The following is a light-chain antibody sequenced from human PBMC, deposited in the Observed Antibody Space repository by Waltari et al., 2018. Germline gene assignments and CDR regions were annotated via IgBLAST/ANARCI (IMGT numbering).Light chain of an antibody. CDR1: PGISSS. CDR2: AAS. Sequence: IQLTQSPSSLSASVGDRVTITCRASPGISSSLAWYQQKPGKAPKLLIYAASTLQSGVPSRFSGSGAGTDFTLTISSLQPEDFATYYCQQLNSYPSWTFGQGTKVEIK. CDR3: QQLNSYPSWT. J-gene: IGKJ1*01. V-gene: IGKV1-9*01.